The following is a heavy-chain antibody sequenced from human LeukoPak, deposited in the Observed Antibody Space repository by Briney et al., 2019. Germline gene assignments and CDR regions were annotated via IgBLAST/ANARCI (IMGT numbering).Heavy chain of an antibody. D-gene: IGHD3-3*01. V-gene: IGHV3-30*03. CDR2: ISYDGSNK. CDR1: GFTFSNYG. CDR3: ARGPLGFLEWFPFDY. J-gene: IGHJ4*02. Sequence: GGSLRLSCAASGFTFSNYGMHWVRQAPGKGLEWVAVISYDGSNKYYADSVKGRFTISRDNSKNTLYLQMNSLRAEDTAVYYCARGPLGFLEWFPFDYWGQGTLVTVSS.